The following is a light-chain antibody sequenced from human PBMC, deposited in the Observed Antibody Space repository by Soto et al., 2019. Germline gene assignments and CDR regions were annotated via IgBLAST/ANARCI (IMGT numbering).Light chain of an antibody. CDR2: AAS. CDR3: QQYYSYPPT. V-gene: IGKV1-8*01. Sequence: AIRMTQSPSSFSASTGDRVTITCRASQGISSYLAWYHQKPGKAPKLLIYAASTLQSGVPSRFSGSGSGTDFTLTISCLQSEDFATYYCQQYYSYPPTFCGGTKVDIK. CDR1: QGISSY. J-gene: IGKJ4*01.